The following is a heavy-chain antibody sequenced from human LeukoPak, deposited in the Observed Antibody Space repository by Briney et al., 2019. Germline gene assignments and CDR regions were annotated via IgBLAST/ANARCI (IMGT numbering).Heavy chain of an antibody. J-gene: IGHJ4*02. CDR1: GFTFSGYW. Sequence: GGSLRLSCAASGFTFSGYWMHWVRQAPGKGLVWVSRIDTDEGSTSYADSVKGRFTISRDNAKNTLYLQMNSLKAEDTAVYYCARDGSLPDYWGQGTLVTVSS. V-gene: IGHV3-74*01. CDR2: IDTDEGST. CDR3: ARDGSLPDY.